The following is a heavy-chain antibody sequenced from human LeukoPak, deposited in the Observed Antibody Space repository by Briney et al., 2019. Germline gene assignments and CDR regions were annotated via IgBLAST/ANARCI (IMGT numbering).Heavy chain of an antibody. Sequence: GGSLRLSCAASGFTFSDSDTHWVRQASGKGLEWVGRITTKGTNYATAYAASVKGRFTISRHDSENTAYLQMNSLKSEDTALYYCTTYRSGHYWGQGTQVTVSS. CDR3: TTYRSGHY. D-gene: IGHD6-19*01. J-gene: IGHJ4*02. CDR2: ITTKGTNYAT. CDR1: GFTFSDSD. V-gene: IGHV3-73*01.